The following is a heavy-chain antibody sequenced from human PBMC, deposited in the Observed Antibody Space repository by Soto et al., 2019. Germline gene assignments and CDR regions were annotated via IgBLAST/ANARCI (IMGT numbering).Heavy chain of an antibody. Sequence: PVGSLRLSCAASGFTFSSYSMNWVRQAPGKGLEWVSSISSSSSYIYYADSVKGRFTISRDNAKNSLYLQMNSLRAEDTAVYYCARGSDFWSGQFDYWGQGTLVTVSS. CDR2: ISSSSSYI. D-gene: IGHD3-3*01. CDR3: ARGSDFWSGQFDY. CDR1: GFTFSSYS. V-gene: IGHV3-21*01. J-gene: IGHJ4*02.